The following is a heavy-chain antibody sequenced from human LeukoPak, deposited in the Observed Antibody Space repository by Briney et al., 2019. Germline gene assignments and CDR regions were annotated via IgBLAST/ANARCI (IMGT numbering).Heavy chain of an antibody. CDR1: GFTFSSYA. D-gene: IGHD2-2*02. J-gene: IGHJ4*02. V-gene: IGHV3-23*01. CDR2: ISGSGGST. CDR3: AKDWGTGRYCSSTSCYTSYYFDY. Sequence: PGGSLRLSCAASGFTFSSYAMSWVRQAPGKGLEWVSAISGSGGSTYYADSVKGRFTISGDNSKNTLYLQMNSLRAEDTAVYYCAKDWGTGRYCSSTSCYTSYYFDYWGQGTLVTVSS.